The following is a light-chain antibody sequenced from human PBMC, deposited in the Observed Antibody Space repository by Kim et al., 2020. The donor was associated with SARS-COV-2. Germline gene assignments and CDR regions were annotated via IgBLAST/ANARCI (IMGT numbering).Light chain of an antibody. CDR2: DVS. J-gene: IGLJ3*02. V-gene: IGLV2-14*01. Sequence: QSALTQPASVSGSPGQSIAISCSGTSSDVGDYDYVSWYQRHPGKAPKLMIYDVSKRPSGVSYRFSGSKSGDTASLTISGLQAEDEADYYCSSYTSTDPYVFRGGTKLTVL. CDR1: SSDVGDYDY. CDR3: SSYTSTDPYV.